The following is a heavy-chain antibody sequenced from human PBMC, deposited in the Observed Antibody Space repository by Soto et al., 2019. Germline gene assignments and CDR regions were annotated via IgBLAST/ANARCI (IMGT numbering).Heavy chain of an antibody. CDR1: GFTFSSYA. CDR2: ISYDGSNK. V-gene: IGHV3-30-3*01. D-gene: IGHD3-16*01. J-gene: IGHJ3*02. Sequence: QVQLVESGGGVVQPGRSLRLSCAASGFTFSSYAMHWVRQAPGKGLEWVAVISYDGSNKYYADSVKGRFTISRDNSKNTLYLQMNSLRAEDTAVYYCARGYGAFDIWGQRTMVTVSS. CDR3: ARGYGAFDI.